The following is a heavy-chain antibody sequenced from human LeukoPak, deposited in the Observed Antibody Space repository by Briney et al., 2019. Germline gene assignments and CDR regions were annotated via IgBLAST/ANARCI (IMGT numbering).Heavy chain of an antibody. CDR3: ARDNSVEDTAWWFDP. CDR2: ISTYNGNT. D-gene: IGHD4-23*01. CDR1: GYTFTSYG. J-gene: IGHJ5*02. Sequence: ASVKVSCKASGYTFTSYGISWVRQAPAQGLEWMGWISTYNGNTNYAQKFQGRVTMTTETSTSTAYMELSSLRSEDTAVYYCARDNSVEDTAWWFDPWGQGTLVTVSS. V-gene: IGHV1-18*01.